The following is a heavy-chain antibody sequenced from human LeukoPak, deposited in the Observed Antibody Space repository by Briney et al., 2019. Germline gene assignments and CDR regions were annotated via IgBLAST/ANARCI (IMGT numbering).Heavy chain of an antibody. CDR3: ARGTAAAGFWFDP. D-gene: IGHD6-13*01. CDR1: GGTFSSYA. CDR2: IIPIFGTA. J-gene: IGHJ5*02. V-gene: IGHV1-69*05. Sequence: ASVKVSCKASGGTFSSYAISWVRQAPGQGLEWMGGIIPIFGTANYAQKFQGRVTITTDESTSTAYMELSSLRSEDTAVYYCARGTAAAGFWFDPWGQGTLVTVSS.